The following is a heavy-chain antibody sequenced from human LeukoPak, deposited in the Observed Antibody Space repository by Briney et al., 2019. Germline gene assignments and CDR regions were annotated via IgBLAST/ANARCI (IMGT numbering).Heavy chain of an antibody. Sequence: GASVKVSCKASGGTFISYAISWVRQAPGQGLEWMGGIIPIFGTANYAQKFQGRVTITADESTSTPYMELSSLRSEDTAVYYCASKCSSTSCYYFDYWGQGTLVTVSS. V-gene: IGHV1-69*13. CDR1: GGTFISYA. J-gene: IGHJ4*02. D-gene: IGHD2-2*01. CDR3: ASKCSSTSCYYFDY. CDR2: IIPIFGTA.